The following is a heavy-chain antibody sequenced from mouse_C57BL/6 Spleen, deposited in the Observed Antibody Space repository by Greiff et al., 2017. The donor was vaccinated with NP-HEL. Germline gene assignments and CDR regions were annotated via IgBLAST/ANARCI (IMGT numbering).Heavy chain of an antibody. V-gene: IGHV5-17*01. CDR1: GFTFSDYG. CDR3: ARGYEYYFDY. CDR2: ISSGSSTI. D-gene: IGHD2-2*01. J-gene: IGHJ2*01. Sequence: EVKLMESGGGLVKPGGSLKLSCAASGFTFSDYGMHWVRQAPEKGLEWVAYISSGSSTIYYADTVKGRFTISRDNAKNTLFLQTTSLRSEDTAMYYCARGYEYYFDYWGQGTTLTVSS.